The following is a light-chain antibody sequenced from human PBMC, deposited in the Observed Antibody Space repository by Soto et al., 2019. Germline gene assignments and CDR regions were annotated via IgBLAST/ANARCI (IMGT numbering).Light chain of an antibody. Sequence: YELTQPPSVSVTPGKTARITCGGNNIGDKSVHWYQQKPGQAPVLVIYYDIDRPSGIPERFSGSNSGNTATLTINSVEAGDEADYYCHVWDSSSDHRGVVFGGGTKLTVL. J-gene: IGLJ2*01. V-gene: IGLV3-21*04. CDR3: HVWDSSSDHRGVV. CDR1: NIGDKS. CDR2: YDI.